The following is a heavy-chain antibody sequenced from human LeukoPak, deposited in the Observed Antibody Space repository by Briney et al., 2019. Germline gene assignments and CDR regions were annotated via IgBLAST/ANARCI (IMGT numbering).Heavy chain of an antibody. CDR2: IYYSGST. V-gene: IGHV4-39*07. CDR3: ARDRVRPPICVDP. D-gene: IGHD1-1*01. CDR1: GGSISSSSYY. Sequence: SETLSLTCTVSGGSISSSSYYWGWIRQPPGKGLEWIGSIYYSGSTYYNPSLKSRVTISVDTSKNQFSLKLSSVTAADTAVYYCARDRVRPPICVDPWGQGTLVTVSS. J-gene: IGHJ5*02.